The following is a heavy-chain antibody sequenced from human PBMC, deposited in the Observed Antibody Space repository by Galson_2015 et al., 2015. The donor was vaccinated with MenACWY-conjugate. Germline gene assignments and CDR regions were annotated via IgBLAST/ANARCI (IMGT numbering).Heavy chain of an antibody. V-gene: IGHV3-15*01. CDR2: IKSQTDGGKT. CDR3: TTHKPDSWGGLLFHFYMDV. J-gene: IGHJ6*03. CDR1: ASTFTNAY. D-gene: IGHD2-21*01. Sequence: SLRLSCAGSASTFTNAYMSWVRQAPGKGLEWVGRIKSQTDGGKTDYAAPVKGRFTISRDDSKNTLYLQMSSLKIEDTAAYYCTTHKPDSWGGLLFHFYMDVWGKGTTVTVSS.